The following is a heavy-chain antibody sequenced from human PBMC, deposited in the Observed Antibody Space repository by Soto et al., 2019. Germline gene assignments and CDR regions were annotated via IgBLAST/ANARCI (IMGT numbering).Heavy chain of an antibody. J-gene: IGHJ3*02. CDR1: GYTFTSYA. Sequence: ASVKVSCKASGYTFTSYAMHWVRQAPGQRLEWMGWINAGNGNTKYSQKFQGRVTITRDTSASTTYMELSSLRSEDTAVYYCARSRTVKDAFDIWGQGTMVTVS. CDR3: ARSRTVKDAFDI. V-gene: IGHV1-3*01. CDR2: INAGNGNT. D-gene: IGHD4-17*01.